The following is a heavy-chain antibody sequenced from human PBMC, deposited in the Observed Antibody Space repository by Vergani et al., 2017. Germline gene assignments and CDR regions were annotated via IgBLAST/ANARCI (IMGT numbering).Heavy chain of an antibody. CDR2: ITSSGSTI. Sequence: EVQLVESGGGLVQPGGSLRLSCAASGFTFSSYEMNWVRQAPGKGLEWVPYITSSGSTIYYADSVKGRFTISRDNAKNSLYLQMNSLRAEDTAVYYCARDSTHLGYWGQGTLVTVSS. V-gene: IGHV3-48*03. CDR1: GFTFSSYE. J-gene: IGHJ4*02. CDR3: ARDSTHLGY.